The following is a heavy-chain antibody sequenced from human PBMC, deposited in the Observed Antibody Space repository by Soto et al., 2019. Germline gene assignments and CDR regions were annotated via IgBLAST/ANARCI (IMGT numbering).Heavy chain of an antibody. Sequence: PSETLSLTCTVSGGSISSSSYYWGWIRQPPGKGLEWIGSIYYSGSTYYNPSLKSRVTISVDTSKNQFSLKLSSVTAADTAVYYCARAEYYDILTGYYYFDYWGQGTLVTVSS. D-gene: IGHD3-9*01. CDR1: GGSISSSSYY. CDR2: IYYSGST. V-gene: IGHV4-39*01. CDR3: ARAEYYDILTGYYYFDY. J-gene: IGHJ4*02.